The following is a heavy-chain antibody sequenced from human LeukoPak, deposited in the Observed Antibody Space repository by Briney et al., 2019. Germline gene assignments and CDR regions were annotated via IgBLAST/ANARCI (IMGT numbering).Heavy chain of an antibody. D-gene: IGHD2-2*01. CDR1: GFTFSDSS. V-gene: IGHV3-73*01. Sequence: GGSLRLSCAASGFTFSDSSVLWVRHASGKGLEWVGRIRSKANNYATLYPASVQGRFTVYRDDAENTADLQMNSLKTEDTAVYYCSRYGSSPSWGQGTLVTVSS. CDR2: IRSKANNYAT. J-gene: IGHJ4*02. CDR3: SRYGSSPS.